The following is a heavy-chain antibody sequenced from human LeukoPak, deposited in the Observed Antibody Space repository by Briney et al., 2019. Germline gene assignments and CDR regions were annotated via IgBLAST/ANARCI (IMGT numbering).Heavy chain of an antibody. CDR3: ARVAVNYDILTGHMDV. J-gene: IGHJ6*03. D-gene: IGHD3-9*01. V-gene: IGHV1-2*02. CDR2: INPNSGGT. CDR1: GYTFTGYY. Sequence: ASVKVSCKASGYTFTGYYMHWVRQAPGQGLEWMGWINPNSGGTNYAQKLQGRVTMTTDTSTSTAYMELRSLRSDDTAVYYCARVAVNYDILTGHMDVWGKGTTVTISS.